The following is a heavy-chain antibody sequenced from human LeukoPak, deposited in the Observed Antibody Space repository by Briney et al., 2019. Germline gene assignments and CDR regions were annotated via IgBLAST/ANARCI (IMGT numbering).Heavy chain of an antibody. CDR3: ARGSGSSPYYYYGMDV. D-gene: IGHD3-10*01. CDR2: IIPILGIA. Sequence: SVKVSCKASGGTFSSYAISWVRQAPGHGLEWMGRIIPILGIANYAQKFQGRVTITADKSTSTSYMELSSLRSEDTAVYYCARGSGSSPYYYYGMDVWGQGTTVTVSS. V-gene: IGHV1-69*04. J-gene: IGHJ6*02. CDR1: GGTFSSYA.